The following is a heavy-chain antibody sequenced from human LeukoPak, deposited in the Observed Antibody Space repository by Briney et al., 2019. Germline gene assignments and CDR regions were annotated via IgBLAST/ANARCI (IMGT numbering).Heavy chain of an antibody. CDR1: GGSISSYY. Sequence: PSETLSLTCTVSGGSISSYYWSWIRQPPGKGLEWIGYIYYRGSTNYNPSLKSRVTISVDTSKNQFSLKLSSVTAADTAVYYCARHRIVVVPAAIPSNSNDAFDIWGQGTMVTVSS. J-gene: IGHJ3*02. CDR2: IYYRGST. V-gene: IGHV4-59*08. D-gene: IGHD2-2*01. CDR3: ARHRIVVVPAAIPSNSNDAFDI.